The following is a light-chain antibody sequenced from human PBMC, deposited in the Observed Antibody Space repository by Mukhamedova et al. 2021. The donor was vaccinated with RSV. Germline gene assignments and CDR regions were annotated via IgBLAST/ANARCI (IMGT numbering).Light chain of an antibody. J-gene: IGKJ2*01. Sequence: WYQRRVHGKAHKLLIYDASTLQSGVPARFSGSGSGTEFTLTITGLQPEDVGTFYCQHFNSFPYNFGQGTNLEIK. CDR3: QHFNSFPYN. V-gene: IGKV1-13*02. CDR2: DAS.